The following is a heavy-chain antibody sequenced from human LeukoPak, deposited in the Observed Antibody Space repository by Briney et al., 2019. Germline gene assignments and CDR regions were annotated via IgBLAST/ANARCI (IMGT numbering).Heavy chain of an antibody. CDR1: GYTFTGYF. V-gene: IGHV1-2*02. J-gene: IGHJ4*02. CDR2: INPKSGVT. Sequence: GASVRVSCKASGYTFTGYFMHWVRQAPGQGLEWMGWINPKSGVTNYAQKFQGRLSMTRDTSISAAYMELRRLGIDDTAMYYCARVAAADSLDNWGQGTLVTVSS. CDR3: ARVAAADSLDN. D-gene: IGHD6-25*01.